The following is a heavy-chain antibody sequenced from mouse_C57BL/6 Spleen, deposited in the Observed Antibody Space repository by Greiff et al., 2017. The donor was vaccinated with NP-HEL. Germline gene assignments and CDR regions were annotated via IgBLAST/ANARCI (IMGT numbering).Heavy chain of an antibody. CDR3: ARRDYEYDGAWLAY. CDR1: GYAFRSSW. CDR2: IYPGDGDP. J-gene: IGHJ3*01. D-gene: IGHD2-4*01. V-gene: IGHV1-82*01. Sequence: QVQLQQSGPELVKPGASVKISCKASGYAFRSSWMNWVKQRPGKGLEWIGRIYPGDGDPNYTAKFKGKATLTADKSSSTAYRQLSSLTSDDSAVYFCARRDYEYDGAWLAYWGQGTLVTVSA.